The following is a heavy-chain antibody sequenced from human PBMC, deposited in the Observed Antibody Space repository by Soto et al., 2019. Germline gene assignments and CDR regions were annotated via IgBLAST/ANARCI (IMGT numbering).Heavy chain of an antibody. Sequence: QVQLVESGGGVVQPGRSLRLSCAASGFTFSSYGMHWVRQAPGKGLEWVAVIWYDGSNKYYADSVKGRFTISRDNSKNTLYLQMNSLRAEDTAVYYCARDRRGYSYGYVFDYWGQGTLVTVSS. CDR2: IWYDGSNK. D-gene: IGHD5-18*01. CDR1: GFTFSSYG. J-gene: IGHJ4*02. CDR3: ARDRRGYSYGYVFDY. V-gene: IGHV3-33*01.